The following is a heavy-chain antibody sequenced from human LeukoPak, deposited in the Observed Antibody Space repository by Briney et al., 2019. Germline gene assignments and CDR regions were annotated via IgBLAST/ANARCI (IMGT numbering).Heavy chain of an antibody. J-gene: IGHJ3*02. CDR3: ASRTDYYDTSGPAFDI. CDR2: IYHSGST. CDR1: GYSISSGYY. V-gene: IGHV4-38-2*02. D-gene: IGHD3-22*01. Sequence: SETLSLTCTVSGYSISSGYYWGWIRQPPGKGLEWIGSIYHSGSTYYNPSPKSRVTISVDTSKNHFSLSLNSVTAADTAVYYCASRTDYYDTSGPAFDIWGQGTMVTVSS.